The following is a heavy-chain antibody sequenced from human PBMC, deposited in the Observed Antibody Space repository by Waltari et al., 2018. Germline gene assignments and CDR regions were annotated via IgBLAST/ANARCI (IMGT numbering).Heavy chain of an antibody. V-gene: IGHV1-69*11. D-gene: IGHD1-26*01. J-gene: IGHJ4*02. Sequence: QVQLVQSGAEVKKPVSSVRVSCKASGDTFSSYALSWLRQAPGQGLEWMGGIIPVLCRTSYAQRFEGRVTVTADESTNTAYMDLTSLRSEDTAMYYCARGPIVGATFDYWGQGTLVTVSS. CDR3: ARGPIVGATFDY. CDR2: IIPVLCRT. CDR1: GDTFSSYA.